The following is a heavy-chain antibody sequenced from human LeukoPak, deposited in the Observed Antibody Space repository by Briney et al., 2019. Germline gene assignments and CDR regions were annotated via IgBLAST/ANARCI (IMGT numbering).Heavy chain of an antibody. CDR1: GGSISSGSYY. Sequence: SETLSLTCTVSGGSISSGSYYWTWIRQPAGKGLEWIGRIYTSGSINHNPSLKSRATIPLDTSKNQFSLKLISVTAADTAVYFCARERTDTSMDYWGQGTLVTVSS. J-gene: IGHJ4*02. CDR2: IYTSGSI. V-gene: IGHV4-61*02. CDR3: ARERTDTSMDY. D-gene: IGHD5-18*01.